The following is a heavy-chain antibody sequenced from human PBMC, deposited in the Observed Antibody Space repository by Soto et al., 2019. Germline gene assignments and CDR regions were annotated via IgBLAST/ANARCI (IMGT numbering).Heavy chain of an antibody. Sequence: VASVKVSCKASGGTFSSYAISWVRQAPGQGLEWMGGIIPIFGTANYAQKFQGRVTITADESTSTAYMELSSLRSEDTAVYYCARGVVVPAGYYYYYGMDVWGQGTTVTVSS. D-gene: IGHD2-2*01. J-gene: IGHJ6*02. CDR3: ARGVVVPAGYYYYYGMDV. CDR2: IIPIFGTA. V-gene: IGHV1-69*13. CDR1: GGTFSSYA.